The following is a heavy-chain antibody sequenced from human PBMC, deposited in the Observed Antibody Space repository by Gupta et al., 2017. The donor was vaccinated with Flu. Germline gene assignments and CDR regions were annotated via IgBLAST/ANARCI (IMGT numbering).Heavy chain of an antibody. Sequence: QGQVVESGGGVVQPGRSLRLSCAAPGFTVSTYAIQWVPQAPGKGLEWVALISYDGSDKNYADSLKGRLTISRDNSRTTVSLQMSSLRIEDTAVYYCAVERHPGVRVSHAMDVWGQGTTVTVSS. J-gene: IGHJ6*02. V-gene: IGHV3-30*03. D-gene: IGHD2-8*01. CDR2: ISYDGSDK. CDR3: AVERHPGVRVSHAMDV. CDR1: GFTVSTYA.